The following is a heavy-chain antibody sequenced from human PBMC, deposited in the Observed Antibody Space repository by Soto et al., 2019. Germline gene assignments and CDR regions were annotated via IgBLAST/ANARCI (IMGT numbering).Heavy chain of an antibody. CDR3: ARVPRYYYGSGRPNWFDP. V-gene: IGHV1-18*04. CDR2: ISAYNGNT. J-gene: IGHJ5*02. D-gene: IGHD3-10*01. Sequence: ASVKVSCKASGYTFTSYGISWVRQAPGQGLEWMGWISAYNGNTNYARKLQGRVTMTTDTSTSTAYMELRSLRSDDTAVYYCARVPRYYYGSGRPNWFDPWGQGTLVTVSS. CDR1: GYTFTSYG.